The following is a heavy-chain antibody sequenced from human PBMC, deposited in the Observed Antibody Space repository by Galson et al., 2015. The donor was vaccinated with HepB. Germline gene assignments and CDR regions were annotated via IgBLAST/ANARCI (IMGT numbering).Heavy chain of an antibody. CDR3: ARDRPGFWYNWNDVPFCDY. V-gene: IGHV1-18*01. CDR2: ISAYNGNT. CDR1: GYTFTSYG. Sequence: SVKVSCKASGYTFTSYGISWVRQAPGQGLEWMGWISAYNGNTNYAQKLQGRVTMTTDTSTSTAYMELRSLRSDDTAVYYCARDRPGFWYNWNDVPFCDYWGQGTLVTVSS. D-gene: IGHD1-1*01. J-gene: IGHJ4*02.